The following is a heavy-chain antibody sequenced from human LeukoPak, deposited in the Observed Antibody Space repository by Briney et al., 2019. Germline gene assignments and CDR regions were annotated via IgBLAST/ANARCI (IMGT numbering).Heavy chain of an antibody. Sequence: ASVKVSCKASGYNFIYYYMHWVRQAPGQGLEWMGWINPNSGGTNYAQKFQGRVTMTRDTSINTAYMELSRLRSDDTAVYYCARGGVVLRYFDWLSNWGQGTLVTVSS. CDR2: INPNSGGT. J-gene: IGHJ4*02. V-gene: IGHV1-2*02. CDR3: ARGGVVLRYFDWLSN. D-gene: IGHD3-9*01. CDR1: GYNFIYYY.